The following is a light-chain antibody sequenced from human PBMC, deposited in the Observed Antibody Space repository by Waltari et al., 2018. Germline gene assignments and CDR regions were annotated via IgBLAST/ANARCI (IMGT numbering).Light chain of an antibody. J-gene: IGKJ1*01. CDR1: QRVGRT. V-gene: IGKV3-20*01. CDR2: GAS. CDR3: QHYVRLPAT. Sequence: EIVLTQSPGTLSLSPGERATLSCRARQRVGRTLAWYQQKPGQAPRLLMYGASSRATGTPDRFSGSGSGTDFSLTISRLEPEDFAVYYCQHYVRLPATFGQGTKVEIK.